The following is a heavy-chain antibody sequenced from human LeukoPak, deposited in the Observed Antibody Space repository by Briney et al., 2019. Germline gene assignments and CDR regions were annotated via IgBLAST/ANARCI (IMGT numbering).Heavy chain of an antibody. V-gene: IGHV4-59*01. Sequence: PSETLSLTCAVSGGSINNYYWSWIRQPPGKGLERIGYIYDSGSTNYNPSLKSRVTTSLDTSKNQVSLELSSVTAADTALYFCARAKHYYDSSGRYYSEDVGFDSWGQGTLVTVSS. CDR1: GGSINNYY. CDR2: IYDSGST. D-gene: IGHD3-22*01. CDR3: ARAKHYYDSSGRYYSEDVGFDS. J-gene: IGHJ4*02.